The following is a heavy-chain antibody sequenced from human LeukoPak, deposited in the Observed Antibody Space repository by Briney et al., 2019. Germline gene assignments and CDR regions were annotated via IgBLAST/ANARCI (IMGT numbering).Heavy chain of an antibody. D-gene: IGHD5-24*01. Sequence: KSGGSLRLSCAASGFTFSSYSMNWVRQAPGKGLEWVSYISSSGSTIYYADSVKGRFTISRDNAKNSLYLQMNSLRAEDTAVYYCASSEMATQPFAYWGQGTLVTVSS. CDR2: ISSSGSTI. J-gene: IGHJ4*02. CDR1: GFTFSSYS. V-gene: IGHV3-48*04. CDR3: ASSEMATQPFAY.